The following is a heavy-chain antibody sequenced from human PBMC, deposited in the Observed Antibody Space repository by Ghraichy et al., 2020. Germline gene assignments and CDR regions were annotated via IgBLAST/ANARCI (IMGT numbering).Heavy chain of an antibody. CDR3: ATALHYDFWSGYYTVQA. J-gene: IGHJ5*02. D-gene: IGHD3-3*01. V-gene: IGHV1-24*01. CDR1: GYTLTELS. Sequence: ASVKVSCKVSGYTLTELSMHWVRQAPGKGLEWMGGFDPEDGETIYAQKFQGRVTMTEDTSTDTAYMELSSLRSEDTAVYYCATALHYDFWSGYYTVQAWGQGTLVTVSS. CDR2: FDPEDGET.